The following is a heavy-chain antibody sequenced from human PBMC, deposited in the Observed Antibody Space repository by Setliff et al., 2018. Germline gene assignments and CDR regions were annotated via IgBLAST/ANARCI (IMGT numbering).Heavy chain of an antibody. CDR2: IYTSGST. J-gene: IGHJ4*02. CDR3: ARGGWYSSSWCWYYDSSGYYLFDY. CDR1: GGSISSGSYY. D-gene: IGHD3-22*01. V-gene: IGHV4-61*02. Sequence: PSETLSLTCTVSGGSISSGSYYWSWIRQPAGKGLEWIGRIYTSGSTNYNPSLKSRVTISVDTSKNQFSLKLSSVTAADTAVYYCARGGWYSSSWCWYYDSSGYYLFDYWGQGTLVTVSS.